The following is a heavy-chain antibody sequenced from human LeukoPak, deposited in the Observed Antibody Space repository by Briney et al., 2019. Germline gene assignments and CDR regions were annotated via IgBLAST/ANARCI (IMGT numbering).Heavy chain of an antibody. Sequence: SETLSLTCAVPGGSMSIYYWSFIRQPAGKGLEWLGRIHTSGTTYYNPSLKSRVSMSVDTSRNQFSLRLTSVTAADTAVYYCARGDYYDGGGRNWFDPWGQGTLVTVSS. CDR1: GGSMSIYY. CDR3: ARGDYYDGGGRNWFDP. D-gene: IGHD3-16*01. J-gene: IGHJ5*02. CDR2: IHTSGTT. V-gene: IGHV4-59*10.